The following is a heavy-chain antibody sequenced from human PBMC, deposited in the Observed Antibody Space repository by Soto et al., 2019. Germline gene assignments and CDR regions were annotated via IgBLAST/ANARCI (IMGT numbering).Heavy chain of an antibody. V-gene: IGHV3-23*01. CDR1: GFIFNAYA. D-gene: IGHD4-4*01. Sequence: EVQLLESGGGLVQPGGSLRLSCAASGFIFNAYAMTWVRQAPGKGLEWVSAIGGSGGNTYYAASVKGRFTISRDNSKDTVDXXMNXLXXDXXXXXXXXXXASDYINSADHWGQGILVTVSS. CDR3: XXXASDYINSADH. CDR2: IGGSGGNT. J-gene: IGHJ4*02.